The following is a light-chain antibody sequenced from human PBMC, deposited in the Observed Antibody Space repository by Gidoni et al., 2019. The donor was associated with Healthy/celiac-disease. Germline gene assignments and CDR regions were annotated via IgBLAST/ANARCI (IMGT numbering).Light chain of an antibody. V-gene: IGKV3-20*01. J-gene: IGKJ4*01. Sequence: EIVFTPAPGTLALSPGERATLPCRASQSVSSRYLAWYQQKPGQAPRLLIYGASRRATGLPDRFSGSGSGTDFTLTISRLEPEDFAVYYCQQYGSSPPRLTFGGGTKVEIK. CDR3: QQYGSSPPRLT. CDR2: GAS. CDR1: QSVSSRY.